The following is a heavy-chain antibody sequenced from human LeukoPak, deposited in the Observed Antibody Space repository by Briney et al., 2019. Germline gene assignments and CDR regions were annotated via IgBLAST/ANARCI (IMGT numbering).Heavy chain of an antibody. V-gene: IGHV3-23*01. CDR1: GFTFSSYA. J-gene: IGHJ4*02. D-gene: IGHD1-26*01. Sequence: GGSLRLSCAASGFTFSSYAMSWVRQAPGKGLEWVSAISGSGGSTYYAESVKGRFTISRDNSKNTLYLQMNSLRAEDTAVYYCASTRGWENYYFDYWGQGTLVTVSS. CDR3: ASTRGWENYYFDY. CDR2: ISGSGGST.